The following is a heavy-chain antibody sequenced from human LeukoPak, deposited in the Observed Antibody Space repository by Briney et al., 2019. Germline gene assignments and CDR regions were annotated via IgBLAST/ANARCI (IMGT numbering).Heavy chain of an antibody. J-gene: IGHJ6*03. D-gene: IGHD6-25*01. CDR3: AREAALLYYMDV. CDR2: INFDGSST. CDR1: GFTFSSYW. Sequence: GGSLRLSCAGSGFTFSSYWMHWVRQAPGKGLVWVSRINFDGSSTSYADSVKGRFTISRDNTKNTLYLQMNSLRAEDTAVYYCAREAALLYYMDVWGKGTTVTVSS. V-gene: IGHV3-74*01.